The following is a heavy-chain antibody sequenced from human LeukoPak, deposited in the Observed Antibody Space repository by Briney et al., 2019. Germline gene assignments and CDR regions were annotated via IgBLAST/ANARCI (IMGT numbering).Heavy chain of an antibody. Sequence: GGSLRLSCAASGFTFSSYAMSWVRQAPGKGLEWVSAISGSGGSTYYADSVKGRFTISRDNSKNTLYLQMNSLRAGDTAVYYCAKGRPYCGGDCYYYFDYWGQGTLVTVSS. CDR3: AKGRPYCGGDCYYYFDY. D-gene: IGHD2-21*02. V-gene: IGHV3-23*01. J-gene: IGHJ4*02. CDR1: GFTFSSYA. CDR2: ISGSGGST.